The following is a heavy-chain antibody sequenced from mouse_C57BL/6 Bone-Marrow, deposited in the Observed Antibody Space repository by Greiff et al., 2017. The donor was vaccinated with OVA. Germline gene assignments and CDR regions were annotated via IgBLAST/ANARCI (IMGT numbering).Heavy chain of an antibody. Sequence: DVKLVESGGGLVQPKGSLKLSCAASGFTFNTYAMHWVRQAPGKGLEWVARIRSKSSNYATYYADSVKDRFTIPRDDSQRMLYLQMNNLKTEDTDVCFCVREGVDDISPWGAYWGQGTLGTVSA. J-gene: IGHJ3*01. D-gene: IGHD2-12*01. V-gene: IGHV10-3*01. CDR2: IRSKSSNYAT. CDR1: GFTFNTYA. CDR3: VREGVDDISPWGAY.